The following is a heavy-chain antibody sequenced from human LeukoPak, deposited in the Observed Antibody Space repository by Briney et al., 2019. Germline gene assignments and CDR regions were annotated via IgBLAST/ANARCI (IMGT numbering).Heavy chain of an antibody. V-gene: IGHV3-74*01. CDR2: VHPDGSNT. Sequence: GGSLRLSCAASGFTFSSYWMHWVRQAPGKGLVWVSYVHPDGSNTNYADSVKGRFTISRDNAKNSLYLQMNSLRAEDTAVYYCAKDHDILTGYSVYFDCWGQGTLVTVSS. CDR3: AKDHDILTGYSVYFDC. CDR1: GFTFSSYW. D-gene: IGHD3-9*01. J-gene: IGHJ4*02.